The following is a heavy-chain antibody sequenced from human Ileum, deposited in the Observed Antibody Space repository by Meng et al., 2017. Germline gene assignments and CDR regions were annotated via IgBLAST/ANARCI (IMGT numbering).Heavy chain of an antibody. CDR2: ISAGGGPT. V-gene: IGHV3-48*03. D-gene: IGHD3-9*01. CDR1: GFSFSNYK. Sequence: GGSLRLSCAVSGFSFSNYKLNWVRQAPGKGLEWLSYISAGGGPTYYAESVKGRFTISRDDSKNLLYLQMDSRGAEDTAIYYCARDPQSRGYPTFDLWGQGTLVTVSS. CDR3: ARDPQSRGYPTFDL. J-gene: IGHJ4*03.